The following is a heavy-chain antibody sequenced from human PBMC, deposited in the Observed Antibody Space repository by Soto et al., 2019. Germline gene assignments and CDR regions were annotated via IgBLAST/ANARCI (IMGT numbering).Heavy chain of an antibody. J-gene: IGHJ4*02. CDR1: GGSFSGYY. V-gene: IGHV4-34*01. Sequence: QVQLQQWGAGLLKPSETLSLTCAVYGGSFSGYYWSWIRQPPGKGLEWIGEINHSGSTNYNPSLRSGGAISVDTSKNQFSLKLSSVTAADTAVYYCARVPIVATRNFDYCGQGTLVTVSS. CDR3: ARVPIVATRNFDY. CDR2: INHSGST. D-gene: IGHD5-12*01.